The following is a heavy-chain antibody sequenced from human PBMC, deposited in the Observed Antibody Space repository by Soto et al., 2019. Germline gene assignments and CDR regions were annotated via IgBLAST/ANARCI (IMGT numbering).Heavy chain of an antibody. CDR1: GYTFSSYG. CDR3: ARDPSYCSSTSCYNDDGYYYYYYGMDV. CDR2: ISAYNGST. V-gene: IGHV1-18*01. D-gene: IGHD2-2*02. Sequence: GGSVKGSFKASGYTFSSYGISRGRQGPGKGVGWVGGISAYNGSTNYAQKLQGTVTMTTNTSTSTAYMELRSLRSDDTAVYYCARDPSYCSSTSCYNDDGYYYYYYGMDVWGQGTTVTVSS. J-gene: IGHJ6*02.